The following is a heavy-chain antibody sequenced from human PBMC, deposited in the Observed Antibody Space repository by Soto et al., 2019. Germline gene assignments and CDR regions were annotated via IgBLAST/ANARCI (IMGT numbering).Heavy chain of an antibody. Sequence: GGALRLCCAASGLTVSGKKYVAWVRQAPGKGLEWVSALYDVDGSFYSDSVKGRFTTSSDSSKTTVYLQMNDLRPADTAVYYCATWHEREHAYDVWGQGTTVTVSS. CDR2: LYDVDGS. V-gene: IGHV3-53*01. D-gene: IGHD1-1*01. CDR1: GLTVSGKKY. CDR3: ATWHEREHAYDV. J-gene: IGHJ3*01.